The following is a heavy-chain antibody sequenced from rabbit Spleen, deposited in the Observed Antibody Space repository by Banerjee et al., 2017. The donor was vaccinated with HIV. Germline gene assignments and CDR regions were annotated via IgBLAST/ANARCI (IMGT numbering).Heavy chain of an antibody. J-gene: IGHJ6*01. CDR1: GFDFSSGYY. Sequence: QQQLEESGGGLVKPGGTLTLTCKASGFDFSSGYYMCWVRQAPGKGLEWIACIYAGDGSTDYASWVNGRFTVSKTSSTTVTLQMTSLTAADTATYFCARHWWNGYGGNDKLWGPGTLVTVS. CDR2: IYAGDGST. CDR3: ARHWWNGYGGNDKL. D-gene: IGHD6-1*01. V-gene: IGHV1S45*01.